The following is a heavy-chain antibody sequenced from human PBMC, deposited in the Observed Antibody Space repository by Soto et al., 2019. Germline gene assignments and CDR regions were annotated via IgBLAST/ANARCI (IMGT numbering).Heavy chain of an antibody. CDR2: IWYDGSNK. D-gene: IGHD2-15*01. CDR1: GFTFSSYG. V-gene: IGHV3-33*01. CDR3: ARDPVLVAATHYYFAH. J-gene: IGHJ4*02. Sequence: QVQLVESGGGVVQPGRSLRLSCAASGFTFSSYGMHWVRQAPGKGLEWVAVIWYDGSNKYYADSVKGRFTISRDNSKNTLYLQMNSLRAEDTALYYCARDPVLVAATHYYFAHWGQGTLVTVSS.